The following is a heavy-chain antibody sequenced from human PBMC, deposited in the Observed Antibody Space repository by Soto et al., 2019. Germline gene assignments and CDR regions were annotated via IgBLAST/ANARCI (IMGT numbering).Heavy chain of an antibody. J-gene: IGHJ4*02. D-gene: IGHD3-10*01. CDR3: VRGPYYGLYYFDS. V-gene: IGHV3-33*01. CDR1: GFTIGSYG. CDR2: LWYDGDDK. Sequence: QVLLVESWGGVVQPGTSLRLSCAASGFTIGSYGMHWVRQAPGKGLEWVAGLWYDGDDKYYGDSVKGRLTISRDNSRNTLYLQMNSLRAEDTAVYYCVRGPYYGLYYFDSWGQGTLVTVSS.